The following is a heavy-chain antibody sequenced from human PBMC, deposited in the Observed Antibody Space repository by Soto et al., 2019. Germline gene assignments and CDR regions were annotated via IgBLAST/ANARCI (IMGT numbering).Heavy chain of an antibody. CDR2: INHSGST. V-gene: IGHV4-34*01. Sequence: SETLSLTCAVYGGSFSGYYWSWIRQPPGKGLEWIGEINHSGSTNYNPSLKSRVTISVDTSKNQFSLKLSSVTAADTVVYYCARRRLLRRYCSGGSCYRRGAFDIWGQGTMVTVSS. D-gene: IGHD2-15*01. CDR1: GGSFSGYY. CDR3: ARRRLLRRYCSGGSCYRRGAFDI. J-gene: IGHJ3*02.